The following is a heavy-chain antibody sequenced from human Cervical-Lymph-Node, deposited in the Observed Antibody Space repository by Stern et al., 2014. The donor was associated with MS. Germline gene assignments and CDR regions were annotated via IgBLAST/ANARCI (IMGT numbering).Heavy chain of an antibody. D-gene: IGHD4-17*01. CDR2: IYYSGST. Sequence: QVQLQESGPGLVKPSETLSLTCTVSGGSISSSSYYWGWIRQPPGKGLEWIGSIYYSGSTYYNPSLKSRVTLSVDTSKNQLYLKRSSVTAADTAVYYCARISGYGDYEGDKTGSGDWFDPWGQGTLVTVSS. CDR1: GGSISSSSYY. J-gene: IGHJ5*02. V-gene: IGHV4-39*01. CDR3: ARISGYGDYEGDKTGSGDWFDP.